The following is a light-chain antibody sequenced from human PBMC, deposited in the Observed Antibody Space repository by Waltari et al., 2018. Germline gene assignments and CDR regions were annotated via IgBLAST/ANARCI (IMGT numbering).Light chain of an antibody. V-gene: IGLV2-14*03. Sequence: SARPQPASVSGSPGQSITIYCTGTSSDVGRYESVSWYQQHPGKAPKLIIYDVYKRPSGVSNRFAGSTSGYTASLTFSGLQSEDEDDYYCCSYATTDTYVFGGGTKVTVL. CDR2: DVY. J-gene: IGLJ1*01. CDR1: SSDVGRYES. CDR3: CSYATTDTYV.